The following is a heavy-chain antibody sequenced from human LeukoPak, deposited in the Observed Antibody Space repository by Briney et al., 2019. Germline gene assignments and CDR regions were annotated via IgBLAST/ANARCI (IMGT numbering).Heavy chain of an antibody. CDR1: GFTFSNAW. CDR3: TTSSGGY. CDR2: IKSKTDGGTT. J-gene: IGHJ4*02. D-gene: IGHD1-26*01. V-gene: IGHV3-15*01. Sequence: GGSLRLSCAASGFTFSNAWMSWVRQAPGKGLEWAGRIKSKTDGGTTDYAAPVKGRFTISRDDSKNTLYLQMNSLKTEDTAVYYCTTSSGGYWGQGTLVTVSS.